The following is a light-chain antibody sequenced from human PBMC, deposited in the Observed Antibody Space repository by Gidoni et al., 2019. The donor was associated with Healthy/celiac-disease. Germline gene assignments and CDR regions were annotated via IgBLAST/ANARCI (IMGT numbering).Light chain of an antibody. CDR3: QQYNSYFWT. CDR1: QSISSW. J-gene: IGKJ1*01. CDR2: KAS. Sequence: DIQMTQSPSTLSASVGDRVTITCRASQSISSWLAWYQQKPGKAPKLLIYKASSLESGVPSRFSGSGSGKEFTLTISSLQPDDFANYYCQQYNSYFWTFGQGTKVEIK. V-gene: IGKV1-5*03.